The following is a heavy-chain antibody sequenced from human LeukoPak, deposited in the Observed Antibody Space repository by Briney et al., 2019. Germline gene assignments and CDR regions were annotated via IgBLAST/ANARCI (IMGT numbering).Heavy chain of an antibody. Sequence: GGSLRLSCAASGFTFSSYWFHWVRQAPGKGLVWVSRINTDGTSTSYADSVKGRFTISRDNSKNTLYLQMNSLRAEDTAVYYCAKLKGITYSSDYWGQGTLVTVSS. CDR2: INTDGTST. CDR3: AKLKGITYSSDY. V-gene: IGHV3-74*01. D-gene: IGHD6-13*01. CDR1: GFTFSSYW. J-gene: IGHJ4*02.